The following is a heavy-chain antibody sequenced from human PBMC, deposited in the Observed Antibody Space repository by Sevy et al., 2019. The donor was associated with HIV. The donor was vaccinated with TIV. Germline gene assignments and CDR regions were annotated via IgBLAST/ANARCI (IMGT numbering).Heavy chain of an antibody. CDR1: GFTFSISA. V-gene: IGHV3-23*01. CDR2: ISGSGNIA. J-gene: IGHJ4*02. CDR3: AKGGRSYGDSYFDH. Sequence: GESLKISCAASGFTFSISAMTWVRQAPGKGLEWVSVISGSGNIAYYADSVKGRFTISRDNSKNTLSLQMNSLRAEDTAVYYCAKGGRSYGDSYFDHWGQGTLVTVSS. D-gene: IGHD5-18*01.